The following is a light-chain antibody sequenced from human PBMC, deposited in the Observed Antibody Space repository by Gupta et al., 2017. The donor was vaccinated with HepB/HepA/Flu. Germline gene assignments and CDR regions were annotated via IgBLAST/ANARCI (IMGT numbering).Light chain of an antibody. Sequence: DIQMTQSPSSLSASVGDRVNITCQASQDISNYLNWYQQKPGKAPQLLIYDASNLETGVPSRCSGSGSGTDFTFTISSLQPEDIATYYCQQYNNLLFTFGPGTKVDIK. CDR2: DAS. V-gene: IGKV1-33*01. CDR1: QDISNY. J-gene: IGKJ3*01. CDR3: QQYNNLLFT.